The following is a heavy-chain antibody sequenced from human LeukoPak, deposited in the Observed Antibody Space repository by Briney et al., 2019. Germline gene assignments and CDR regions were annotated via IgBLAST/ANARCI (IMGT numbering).Heavy chain of an antibody. Sequence: ASVKVSCKASGYTFTSYGISWVRQAPGQGLEWMGWISAYNGNTNYAQKLQGRVTMTTDTSTSTAYMELRSLRSDDTAVYYCARASIVVVFSRRFDPWGQGTLVTVSS. CDR2: ISAYNGNT. J-gene: IGHJ5*02. V-gene: IGHV1-18*01. CDR3: ARASIVVVFSRRFDP. D-gene: IGHD2-15*01. CDR1: GYTFTSYG.